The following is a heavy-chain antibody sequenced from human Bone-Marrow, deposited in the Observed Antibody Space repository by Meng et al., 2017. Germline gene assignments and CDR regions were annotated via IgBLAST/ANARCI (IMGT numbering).Heavy chain of an antibody. CDR1: GFTFDDYG. D-gene: IGHD6-13*01. Sequence: GESLKISCAASGFTFDDYGMSWVRQAPGKGLEWVSGINGNGGSTGYADSVKGRITISRDNAKNSLYLQMNSLRAEDTALYYCERDHSSSWYYFDYWGQGTLVTVSS. J-gene: IGHJ4*02. CDR3: ERDHSSSWYYFDY. V-gene: IGHV3-20*04. CDR2: INGNGGST.